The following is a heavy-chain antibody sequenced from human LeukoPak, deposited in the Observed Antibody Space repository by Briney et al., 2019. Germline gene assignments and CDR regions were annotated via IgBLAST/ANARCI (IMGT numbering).Heavy chain of an antibody. CDR2: IIPIFGTA. CDR3: ARDRVTMVRGENYYYMDV. CDR1: GYTFTSYG. D-gene: IGHD3-10*01. J-gene: IGHJ6*03. Sequence: ASVKVSCKASGYTFTSYGISWVRQAPGQGLEWMGGIIPIFGTANYGQKFQGRVTITADESTSTAYMELSSLRSEDTAVYYCARDRVTMVRGENYYYMDVWGKGTTVTISS. V-gene: IGHV1-69*13.